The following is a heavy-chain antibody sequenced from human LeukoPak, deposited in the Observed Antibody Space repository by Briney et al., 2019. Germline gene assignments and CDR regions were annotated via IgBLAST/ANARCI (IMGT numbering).Heavy chain of an antibody. J-gene: IGHJ4*02. Sequence: GGSLRLSCAASGFTFSSYEMNWVRQAPGKGLEWVSYISSSGSTIYYADSVKGRFTISRDNAKNSLYLQMDSLRAEDTAVYYCARGPSLPLTHWGQGTLVTVSS. D-gene: IGHD2-2*01. V-gene: IGHV3-48*03. CDR2: ISSSGSTI. CDR3: ARGPSLPLTH. CDR1: GFTFSSYE.